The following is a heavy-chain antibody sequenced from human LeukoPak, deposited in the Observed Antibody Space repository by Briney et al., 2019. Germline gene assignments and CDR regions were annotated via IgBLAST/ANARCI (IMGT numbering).Heavy chain of an antibody. CDR3: ARSRVPDSDNAFDI. CDR1: GYTFTSYG. J-gene: IGHJ3*02. D-gene: IGHD3-22*01. V-gene: IGHV1-18*01. Sequence: ASVKVSCKASGYTFTSYGISWVRQAPGQGLEWIVWISAYNGNTSYAQKLQGRVTMTTDTSTSTAYMELRSLRSDDTAVYYCARSRVPDSDNAFDIWGQGTMVTVSS. CDR2: ISAYNGNT.